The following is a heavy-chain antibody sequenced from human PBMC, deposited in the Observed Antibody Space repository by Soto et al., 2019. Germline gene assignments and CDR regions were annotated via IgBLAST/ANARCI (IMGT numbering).Heavy chain of an antibody. V-gene: IGHV1-69*13. J-gene: IGHJ4*02. D-gene: IGHD3-3*01. Sequence: GASVKVSCKASGGTFSSYAISWVRQAPGQGLEWMGGIIPIFGTANYAQKFQGRVTITADESTSTAYMELSSLRSEDTAVYYCAREIRGDYDFWSGPSYYFDYWGQGTLVTVSS. CDR3: AREIRGDYDFWSGPSYYFDY. CDR2: IIPIFGTA. CDR1: GGTFSSYA.